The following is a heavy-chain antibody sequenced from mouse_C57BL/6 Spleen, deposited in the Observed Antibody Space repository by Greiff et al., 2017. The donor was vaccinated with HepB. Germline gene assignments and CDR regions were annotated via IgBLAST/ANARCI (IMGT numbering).Heavy chain of an antibody. D-gene: IGHD2-3*01. CDR2: IDPEDGDT. CDR1: GFNIKDYY. V-gene: IGHV14-1*01. Sequence: VQLKQSGAELVRPGASVKLSCTASGFNIKDYYMHWVKQRPEQGLEWIGRIDPEDGDTEYAPKFQGKATMTADTSSNTAYLQLSSLTSEDTAVYYCTRIYDGYLAWFAYWGQGTLVTVSA. CDR3: TRIYDGYLAWFAY. J-gene: IGHJ3*01.